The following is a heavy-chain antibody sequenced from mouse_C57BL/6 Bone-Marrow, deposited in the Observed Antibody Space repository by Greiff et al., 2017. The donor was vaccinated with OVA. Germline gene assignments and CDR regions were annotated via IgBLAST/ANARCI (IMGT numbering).Heavy chain of an antibody. Sequence: QVHVKQSGAELVRPGASVTLSCKASGYTFTDYEMHWVKQTPVHGLEWIGAIDPETGGTAYNQKFKGKAILTADKSSSTAYMELRSLTSEDSAVYYCTRQMADFDYWGQGTTLTVSS. CDR2: IDPETGGT. D-gene: IGHD2-3*01. J-gene: IGHJ2*01. CDR3: TRQMADFDY. V-gene: IGHV1-15*01. CDR1: GYTFTDYE.